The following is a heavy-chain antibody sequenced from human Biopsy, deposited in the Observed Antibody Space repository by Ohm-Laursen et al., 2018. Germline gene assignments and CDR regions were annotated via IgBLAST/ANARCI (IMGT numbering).Heavy chain of an antibody. CDR3: ASDDSRNEKKAFDI. J-gene: IGHJ3*02. V-gene: IGHV1-69*06. CDR1: GCSFTTYK. D-gene: IGHD3-22*01. Sequence: SSVKVSCKASGCSFTTYKISWVRQAPGQGLEWMGGIVPIFATANYAQRFQGRVTITADKSANTVYMELTSLTSEDTAVYYCASDDSRNEKKAFDIWGQGTMVTVSS. CDR2: IVPIFATA.